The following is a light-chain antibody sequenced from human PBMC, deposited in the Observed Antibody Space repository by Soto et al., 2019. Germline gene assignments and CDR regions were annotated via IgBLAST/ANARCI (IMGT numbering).Light chain of an antibody. Sequence: DIQMTQSPSSLSASVGDRVTITCRASQNIVNYLNWYQRKPGKAPKLLIYGASSLQRGVPSRFSGSGSGTDFTLTISTLLPEDFATFYCQQSYSVPLTFGGGTKVEIK. CDR2: GAS. CDR3: QQSYSVPLT. V-gene: IGKV1-39*01. CDR1: QNIVNY. J-gene: IGKJ4*01.